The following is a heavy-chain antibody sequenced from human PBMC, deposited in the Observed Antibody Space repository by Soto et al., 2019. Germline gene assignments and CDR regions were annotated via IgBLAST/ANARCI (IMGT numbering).Heavy chain of an antibody. CDR3: ARGRAYSGGSCYSRGYYYYGMDV. J-gene: IGHJ6*02. V-gene: IGHV4-34*01. Sequence: QVQLQQWGAGLLKPSETLSLTCAVYGGSFSGYYWSWIRQPPGKGLEWIGEINHSGSTNYNPSLKSRVTISVDTSKNPFSLKLSSVTAADTAVYYCARGRAYSGGSCYSRGYYYYGMDVWGQGTTVTVSS. CDR2: INHSGST. CDR1: GGSFSGYY. D-gene: IGHD2-15*01.